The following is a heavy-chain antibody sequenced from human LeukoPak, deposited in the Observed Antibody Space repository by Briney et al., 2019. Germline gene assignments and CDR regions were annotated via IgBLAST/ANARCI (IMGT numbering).Heavy chain of an antibody. CDR3: ARVLGSLYLLDY. J-gene: IGHJ4*02. Sequence: KPGGSLRLSCAASGFIFSDYYMNWIRQAPGKGLEWVSSISSSARSTYYADSVKGRFTISRDDAKKSLYLQMNSLRAEDTAVYYCARVLGSLYLLDYWGQGTLVAVSS. CDR2: ISSSARST. CDR1: GFIFSDYY. V-gene: IGHV3-11*01. D-gene: IGHD1-26*01.